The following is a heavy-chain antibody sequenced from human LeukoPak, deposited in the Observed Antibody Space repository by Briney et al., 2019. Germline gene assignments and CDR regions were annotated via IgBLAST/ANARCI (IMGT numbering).Heavy chain of an antibody. J-gene: IGHJ4*02. V-gene: IGHV4-39*01. CDR3: ATPLLDCYDSSGQLYYFDY. Sequence: PSETLSLTCTVSGGSISSSSYYWGWIRQPPGKGLEWIGSIYYSGSTYYNPSLKSRVTISVDTSKNQFSLKLSSVTAADTAVYYCATPLLDCYDSSGQLYYFDYWGQGTLVTVSS. CDR2: IYYSGST. CDR1: GGSISSSSYY. D-gene: IGHD3-22*01.